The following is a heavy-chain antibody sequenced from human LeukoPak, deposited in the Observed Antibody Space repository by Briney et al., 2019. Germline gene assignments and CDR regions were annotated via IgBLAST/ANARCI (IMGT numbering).Heavy chain of an antibody. CDR1: GFTFDSYA. CDR2: ISGSAGST. CDR3: AKVQQLTPMADY. D-gene: IGHD6-13*01. Sequence: GSLRLSCAASGFTFDSYAMSWVRQAPGKGLEWVSVISGSAGSTWYADSVKGRFTISRDNSKNTLYLQMNSLRAEDTAVYYCAKVQQLTPMADYWGQGTLVTVSS. V-gene: IGHV3-23*01. J-gene: IGHJ4*02.